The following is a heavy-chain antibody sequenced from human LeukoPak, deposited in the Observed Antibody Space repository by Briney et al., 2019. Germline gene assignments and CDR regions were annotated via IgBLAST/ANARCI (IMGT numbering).Heavy chain of an antibody. CDR2: INPNSGAT. J-gene: IGHJ4*02. CDR3: ARDPKWSAFDY. CDR1: GYTLTGYY. D-gene: IGHD2-15*01. V-gene: IGHV1-2*02. Sequence: ASVKVSCKASGYTLTGYYMHWVRQAPGQGPEWMGRINPNSGATNYAQKFQGRVTMTRDTSISTSYMELSRLRSDDTAIYYYARDPKWSAFDYWGQGTLVTVSS.